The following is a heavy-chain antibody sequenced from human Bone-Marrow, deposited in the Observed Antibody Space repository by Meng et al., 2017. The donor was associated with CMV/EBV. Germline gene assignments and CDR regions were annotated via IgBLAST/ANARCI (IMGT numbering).Heavy chain of an antibody. Sequence: ASVKVSCKASGYTFRTYGISWVRQAPGQGLEWMGWIYTYNGHREYAQKFQGRVTLTTDTGTDTAYMELGSLRSDDTAVYYCAREGITMVRGVIITFDAPADYWGQGTLVTVSS. CDR1: GYTFRTYG. V-gene: IGHV1-18*01. CDR2: IYTYNGHR. J-gene: IGHJ4*02. CDR3: AREGITMVRGVIITFDAPADY. D-gene: IGHD3-10*01.